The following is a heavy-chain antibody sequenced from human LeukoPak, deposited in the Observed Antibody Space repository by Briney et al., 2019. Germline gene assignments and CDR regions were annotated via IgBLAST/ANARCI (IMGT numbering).Heavy chain of an antibody. Sequence: ASVKVSCKASGYTFTGYYMHWVRQAPGQGLEWMGWINPNSGGTNYAQKFQGRVTMTRDTSISTAYMELSSLRSEDTAVYYCARTYCSSTSCHADLYYWGQGTLVTVSS. V-gene: IGHV1-2*02. D-gene: IGHD2-2*01. CDR3: ARTYCSSTSCHADLYY. CDR2: INPNSGGT. J-gene: IGHJ4*02. CDR1: GYTFTGYY.